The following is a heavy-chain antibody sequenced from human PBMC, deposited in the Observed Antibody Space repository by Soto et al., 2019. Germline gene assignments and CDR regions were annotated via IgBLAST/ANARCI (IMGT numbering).Heavy chain of an antibody. CDR2: INPNSGGT. J-gene: IGHJ6*02. V-gene: IGHV1-2*02. Sequence: ASVKVSCKPSTYTFSDYYIHWVRQAPGQGLEWMGWINPNSGGTNFAQSFQGRITMTRDTSITTAYMEMRSLRPDDTAVYYCAIGYCSNGVCYIDYYGLDVWGQGTTVTVSS. D-gene: IGHD2-8*01. CDR1: TYTFSDYY. CDR3: AIGYCSNGVCYIDYYGLDV.